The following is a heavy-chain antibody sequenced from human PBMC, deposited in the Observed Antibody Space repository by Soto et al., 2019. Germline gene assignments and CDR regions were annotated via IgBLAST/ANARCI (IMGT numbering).Heavy chain of an antibody. V-gene: IGHV3-48*02. CDR3: ARDIATNYYYGMDV. CDR1: GFTFSSYS. Sequence: GGSVRLSCAASGFTFSSYSMNWVRQAPGKGLEWVSYISSSSSTIYYADSVKGRFTISRDNAKNSLYLQMNSLRDEDTAVYYCARDIATNYYYGMDVWGQGTTVTVSS. D-gene: IGHD1-26*01. CDR2: ISSSSSTI. J-gene: IGHJ6*02.